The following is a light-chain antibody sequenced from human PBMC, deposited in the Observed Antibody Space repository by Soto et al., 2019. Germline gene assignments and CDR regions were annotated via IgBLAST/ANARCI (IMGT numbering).Light chain of an antibody. V-gene: IGKV3-15*01. J-gene: IGKJ1*01. CDR1: QSVSSN. CDR2: GAS. CDR3: QQYNNWPQT. Sequence: EIVMTQSPATLSVSPGERATLSCRASQSVSSNLAWYQQKPGQAPRLLIYGASTRATGIPARFSGSGSGTEFTLTISSLQSEYFAVYYCQQYNNWPQTFGQGTKVAIK.